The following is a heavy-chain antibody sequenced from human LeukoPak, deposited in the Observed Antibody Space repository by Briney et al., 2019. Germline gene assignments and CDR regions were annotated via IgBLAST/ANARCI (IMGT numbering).Heavy chain of an antibody. CDR2: IYYSGST. J-gene: IGHJ6*03. CDR3: VRVPTTVDNYYMDV. V-gene: IGHV4-39*07. D-gene: IGHD4-11*01. Sequence: SETLSLTCTVSGGSLSSNTYYWGWIRQPPGKGLEWIGSIYYSGSTYYNPSLKSRVTMTVDTSKNQFSLKLSSVTAADTAVYYCVRVPTTVDNYYMDVWGKGTTVTVSS. CDR1: GGSLSSNTYY.